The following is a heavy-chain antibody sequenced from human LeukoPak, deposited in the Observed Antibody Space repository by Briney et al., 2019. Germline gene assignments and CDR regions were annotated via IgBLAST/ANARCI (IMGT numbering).Heavy chain of an antibody. Sequence: TGGSLRLSCAGYGFTFSSYAMSWVRHAPGKGLEWVSAVSGSGGTTYYADSVKGRFTISRDNSKNTLYLQMNSLRAEDTAVYYCASLPSYYYSSGYLRGRFDYWGQGTLVTVSS. CDR3: ASLPSYYYSSGYLRGRFDY. D-gene: IGHD3-22*01. J-gene: IGHJ4*02. V-gene: IGHV3-23*01. CDR1: GFTFSSYA. CDR2: VSGSGGTT.